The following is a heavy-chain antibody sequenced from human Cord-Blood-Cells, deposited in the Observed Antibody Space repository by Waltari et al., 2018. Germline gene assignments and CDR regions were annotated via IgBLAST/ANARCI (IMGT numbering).Heavy chain of an antibody. J-gene: IGHJ3*02. V-gene: IGHV1-69*09. D-gene: IGHD6-6*01. CDR3: ARVGIAARSNAFDI. CDR1: GGTFSSYA. CDR2: TIPILGIA. Sequence: QVQLVQSGAEVKKPGSSVKVSCKASGGTFSSYAISWVRQAPGQGLEWMGRTIPILGIANYAQKFQGRVTITADKSTSTAYMELSSLRSEDTAVYYCARVGIAARSNAFDIWGQGTMVTVSS.